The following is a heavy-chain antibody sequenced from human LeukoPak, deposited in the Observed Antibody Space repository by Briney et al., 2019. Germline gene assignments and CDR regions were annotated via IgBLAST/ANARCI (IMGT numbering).Heavy chain of an antibody. CDR1: GFTVSSNY. J-gene: IGHJ4*02. CDR3: ASGLGYSSGYWPSFDY. V-gene: IGHV3-53*01. CDR2: LYSGGST. D-gene: IGHD3-22*01. Sequence: GGSLRLSCAASGFTVSSNYMSWVRQAPGKGLAWVSVLYSGGSTYYADSVKGRFTMSRDNPKNTLYLQMNSLRAEDTAVYYCASGLGYSSGYWPSFDYWGQGTLVTVSS.